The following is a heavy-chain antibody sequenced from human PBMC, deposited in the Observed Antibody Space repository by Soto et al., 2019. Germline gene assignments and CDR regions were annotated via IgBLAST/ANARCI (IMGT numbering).Heavy chain of an antibody. Sequence: QVQLVQSGAEVKKPGSSVKVSCKTSGGPFNNHAINWVRQAPGQGLEWVGLVIPTLATADYAQKFQGRVTMTADEVTKTAYMELSSLRSDDTGVYYCASDYGEIDAFDIWRRGTLVTVSS. V-gene: IGHV1-69*01. J-gene: IGHJ3*02. D-gene: IGHD4-17*01. CDR1: GGPFNNHA. CDR3: ASDYGEIDAFDI. CDR2: VIPTLATA.